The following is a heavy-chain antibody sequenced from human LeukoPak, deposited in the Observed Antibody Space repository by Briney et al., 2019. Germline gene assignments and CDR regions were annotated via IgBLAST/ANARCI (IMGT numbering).Heavy chain of an antibody. CDR2: IYYSGST. J-gene: IGHJ6*03. D-gene: IGHD4-17*01. Sequence: SETLSLTCTVSGGSISSHYWSWIRQPPGKGLEWIGYIYYSGSTNYNPSPKSRVTISVDTSKNQFSLKLSSVTAADTAVYYCARVFDYGEGMDVWGKGTTVTVSS. CDR3: ARVFDYGEGMDV. V-gene: IGHV4-59*11. CDR1: GGSISSHY.